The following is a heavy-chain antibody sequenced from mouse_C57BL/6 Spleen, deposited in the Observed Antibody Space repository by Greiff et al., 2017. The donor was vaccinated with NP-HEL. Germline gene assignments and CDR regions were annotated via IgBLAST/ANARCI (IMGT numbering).Heavy chain of an antibody. CDR1: GYTFTDYN. Sequence: QVQLQQSGPELVKPGASVKIPCKASGYTFTDYNMDWVKQRPGQGLEWIGMIHPNSGSTNYNEKFKSKATLTVDKSSSTAYMQLSSLTSEDSAVYYCAYDYVYYFDYWGQGTTLTVSS. CDR3: AYDYVYYFDY. CDR2: IHPNSGST. J-gene: IGHJ2*01. D-gene: IGHD2-4*01. V-gene: IGHV1-64*01.